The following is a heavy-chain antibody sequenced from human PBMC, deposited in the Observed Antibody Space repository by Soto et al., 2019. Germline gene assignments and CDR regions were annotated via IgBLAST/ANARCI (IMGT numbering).Heavy chain of an antibody. V-gene: IGHV3-23*04. CDR1: GFTFSSYA. CDR3: AKDHLPSRLRFFDWFPLAFDY. CDR2: IPDSGDTT. D-gene: IGHD3-9*01. J-gene: IGHJ4*02. Sequence: EVQLVESGGGLVQPGRSLRLSCTASGFTFSSYAMTWVRQAPGKGLECVSGIPDSGDTTYYADSVKGRFTISRDNSKNTLYLQMNNLRAEDTAVYYCAKDHLPSRLRFFDWFPLAFDYWGQGTLVTVSS.